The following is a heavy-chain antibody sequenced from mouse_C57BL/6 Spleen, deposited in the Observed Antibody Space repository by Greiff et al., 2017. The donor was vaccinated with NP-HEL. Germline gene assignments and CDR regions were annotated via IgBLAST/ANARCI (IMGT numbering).Heavy chain of an antibody. CDR2: IDPENGDT. D-gene: IGHD2-3*01. CDR3: TTRLLTY. J-gene: IGHJ3*01. Sequence: EVQLQQSGAELVRPGASVKLSCTASGFNIKDDYMHWVKQRPEQGLEWIGWIDPENGDTEYASKFQGKATITADTSSNTAYLQLSSLTSEDTAVYYCTTRLLTYWGQGTLVTVSA. CDR1: GFNIKDDY. V-gene: IGHV14-4*01.